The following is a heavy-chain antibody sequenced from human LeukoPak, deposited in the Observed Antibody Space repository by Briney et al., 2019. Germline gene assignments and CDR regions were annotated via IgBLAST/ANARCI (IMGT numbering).Heavy chain of an antibody. J-gene: IGHJ4*02. V-gene: IGHV1-2*02. CDR2: INPNSGGT. Sequence: ASVKVSCKVSGYTLTELSMHWVRQAPGQGLEWMGWINPNSGGTNYAQKFQGRVTMTRDTSISTAYMELSRLRSDDTAVYYCASWYSSGWYYFDYWGQGTLVTVSS. D-gene: IGHD6-19*01. CDR3: ASWYSSGWYYFDY. CDR1: GYTLTELS.